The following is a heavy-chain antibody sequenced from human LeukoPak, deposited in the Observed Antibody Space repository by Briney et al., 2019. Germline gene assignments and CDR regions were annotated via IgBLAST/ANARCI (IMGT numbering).Heavy chain of an antibody. Sequence: GGSLRLSCAVSGFTFSSYSMNWVRQAPGEGLEWVSSISSSSTYIYYADSVKGRFTISRDNAKNSLYLQMNSLRAEDTAVYYCAKWPSWDKGSYGSGSSRTDYWGQGTLVAVSS. J-gene: IGHJ4*02. CDR3: AKWPSWDKGSYGSGSSRTDY. CDR1: GFTFSSYS. D-gene: IGHD3-10*01. CDR2: ISSSSTYI. V-gene: IGHV3-21*01.